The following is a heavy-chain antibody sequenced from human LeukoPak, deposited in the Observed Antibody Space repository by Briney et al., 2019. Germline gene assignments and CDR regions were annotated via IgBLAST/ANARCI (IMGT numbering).Heavy chain of an antibody. CDR3: ASGSLGDGYGVGDYYQYMDV. CDR1: GGTFNSYA. V-gene: IGHV1-69*05. CDR2: IMPLFGTA. J-gene: IGHJ6*03. D-gene: IGHD5-24*01. Sequence: SVKVSCKASGGTFNSYAISWVRQAPGQGLEWMGGIMPLFGTANYAREFQGRVTFTTDESASTAYMEVSSLRSEDTAVYYCASGSLGDGYGVGDYYQYMDVWGKGTTVTVSS.